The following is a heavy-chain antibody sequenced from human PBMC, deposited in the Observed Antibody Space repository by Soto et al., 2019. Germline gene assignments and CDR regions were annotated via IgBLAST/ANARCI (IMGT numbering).Heavy chain of an antibody. CDR1: GGTFSNYA. CDR2: IVPAFGTP. V-gene: IGHV1-69*01. Sequence: QVQLVQSGAEVKKPGSSVKVSCRASGGTFSNYAISWVRQAPGQGLEGMGGIVPAFGTPNYAQNLQGRIKITADDSTTTVYMVLSSLRSEDMAVYYGARVDTIFVVAAYSYYEMEVWGQGTTVTVST. D-gene: IGHD3-3*01. J-gene: IGHJ6*01. CDR3: ARVDTIFVVAAYSYYEMEV.